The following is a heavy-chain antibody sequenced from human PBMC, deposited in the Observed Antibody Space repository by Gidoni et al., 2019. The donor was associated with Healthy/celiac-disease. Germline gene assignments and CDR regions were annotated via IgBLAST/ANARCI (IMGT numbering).Heavy chain of an antibody. CDR1: WFSLSTSGVG. CDR2: IYWDDDK. J-gene: IGHJ4*02. D-gene: IGHD3-3*01. V-gene: IGHV2-5*02. Sequence: QITLKESGPTLVKPTQTLTLTCTFSWFSLSTSGVGVGWIRQPPGKALGWLALIYWDDDKRYSPSLKSRLTITKDTSKNQVVLTMTNMDPVETATYYCAHRQIPYDFWSGYPYYFDYWGQGTLVTVSS. CDR3: AHRQIPYDFWSGYPYYFDY.